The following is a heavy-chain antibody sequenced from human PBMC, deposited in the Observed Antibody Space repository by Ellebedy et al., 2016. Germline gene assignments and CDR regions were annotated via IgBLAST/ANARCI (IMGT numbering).Heavy chain of an antibody. CDR1: GRSISSGDYY. J-gene: IGHJ5*02. CDR3: ARTYSGYGYNWFDP. Sequence: LRLSXTVSGRSISSGDYYWSWIRQPPGKGLEWIGHTFYSGSSDYNPSLKSRASVSLDTPKNQFSLKLSSVTAADTAVYYCARTYSGYGYNWFDPWGQGALVTVSS. D-gene: IGHD5-12*01. V-gene: IGHV4-30-4*01. CDR2: TFYSGSS.